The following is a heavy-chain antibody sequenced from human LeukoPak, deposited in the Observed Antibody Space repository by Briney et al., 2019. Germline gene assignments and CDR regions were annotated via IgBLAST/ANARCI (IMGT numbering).Heavy chain of an antibody. V-gene: IGHV3-11*01. CDR3: ARVVYCGGDCYSVPDYFDY. CDR1: GFTFSDYY. D-gene: IGHD2-21*02. J-gene: IGHJ4*02. Sequence: PGGSLRLSCAASGFTFSDYYMSWIRQAPGKGLEWASYISSSGSTIYYADSVKGRFTISRDNAKNSLYLQMNSLRAEDTAVYYCARVVYCGGDCYSVPDYFDYWGQGTLVTVSS. CDR2: ISSSGSTI.